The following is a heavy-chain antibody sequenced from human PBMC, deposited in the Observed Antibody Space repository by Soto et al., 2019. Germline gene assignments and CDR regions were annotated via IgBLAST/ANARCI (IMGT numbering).Heavy chain of an antibody. CDR3: ARDSPYCSSTSCPTTSDDY. D-gene: IGHD2-2*01. CDR2: INHSGST. Sequence: TSETLSLTCAVYGGSFSGYYWSWIRQPPGKGLEWIGEINHSGSTNYNPSLKSRVTISVDTSKNQFSLKLSSVTAADTAVYYCARDSPYCSSTSCPTTSDDYWGQGTLVTVSS. J-gene: IGHJ4*02. V-gene: IGHV4-34*01. CDR1: GGSFSGYY.